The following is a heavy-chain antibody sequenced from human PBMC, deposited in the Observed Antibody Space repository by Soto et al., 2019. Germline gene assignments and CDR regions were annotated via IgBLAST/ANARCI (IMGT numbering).Heavy chain of an antibody. Sequence: PGGSLRLSCVASGFTVSTSYISWVRQAPGKRPEWVSVIYSGGSTYYADSVKGRSIISRDNSKNTLYLQMHSLRAEDTAVYYCATIMSEWSIFSAVPAAGGSSGWLDYWGQGTLVTVSS. CDR1: GFTVSTSY. CDR3: ATIMSEWSIFSAVPAAGGSSGWLDY. V-gene: IGHV3-66*01. D-gene: IGHD2-2*01. J-gene: IGHJ4*02. CDR2: IYSGGST.